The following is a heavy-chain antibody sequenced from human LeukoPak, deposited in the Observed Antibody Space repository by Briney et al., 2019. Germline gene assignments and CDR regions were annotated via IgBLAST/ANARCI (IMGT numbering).Heavy chain of an antibody. Sequence: ASVRVSCKASGYTFTGYYMHWVRQAPGQGLEWMGWINPNSGGTNYAQKFQGRVTMTRDTSISTAYMELSKLRSDDTAEYYCARALSPGYSSSWPRGNYYYYYMDVWGKGTTVTVSS. D-gene: IGHD6-13*01. CDR1: GYTFTGYY. V-gene: IGHV1-2*02. CDR3: ARALSPGYSSSWPRGNYYYYYMDV. J-gene: IGHJ6*03. CDR2: INPNSGGT.